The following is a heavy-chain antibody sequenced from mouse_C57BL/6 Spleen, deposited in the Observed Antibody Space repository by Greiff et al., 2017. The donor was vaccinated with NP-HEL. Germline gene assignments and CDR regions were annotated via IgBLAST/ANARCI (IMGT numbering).Heavy chain of an antibody. V-gene: IGHV1-64*01. J-gene: IGHJ3*01. CDR2: IHPNSGST. CDR3: ARKEANWDFSPFAY. CDR1: GYTFTSYW. Sequence: QVQLQQSGAELVKPGASVKLSCKASGYTFTSYWMHWVKQRPGQGLEWIGMIHPNSGSTNYNEKFKSKATLTVDKSSSTAYMQLSSLTSEDSAVYYCARKEANWDFSPFAYWGQGTLVTVSA. D-gene: IGHD4-1*01.